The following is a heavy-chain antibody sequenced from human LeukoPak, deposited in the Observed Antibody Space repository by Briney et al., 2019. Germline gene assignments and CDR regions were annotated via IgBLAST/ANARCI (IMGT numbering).Heavy chain of an antibody. CDR3: ARGGYSYGQPPIYYYYYGMDV. CDR2: INPNSGGT. J-gene: IGHJ6*02. D-gene: IGHD5-18*01. Sequence: GASVKVSCKASGYTFTGYYMHWVRQAPGQGLEWMGWINPNSGGTNYAQKFQGRVTMTRDTSISTAYRELSRLRSDDTAVYYCARGGYSYGQPPIYYYYYGMDVWGQGTTVTVSS. CDR1: GYTFTGYY. V-gene: IGHV1-2*02.